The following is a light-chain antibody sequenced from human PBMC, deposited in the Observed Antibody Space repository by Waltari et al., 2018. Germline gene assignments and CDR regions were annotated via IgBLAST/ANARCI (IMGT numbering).Light chain of an antibody. J-gene: IGLJ2*01. CDR3: CSYAGANDFVV. Sequence: HSALTQSPSASGSLGQSVTISCTGTSRDIGAFDYVSWYQQHPGKAPKLVIHEVNRRPSGVPGRFSGSKAGNTASLIVSGLQADDEADYYCCSYAGANDFVVFGGGTKLIVL. CDR2: EVN. CDR1: SRDIGAFDY. V-gene: IGLV2-8*01.